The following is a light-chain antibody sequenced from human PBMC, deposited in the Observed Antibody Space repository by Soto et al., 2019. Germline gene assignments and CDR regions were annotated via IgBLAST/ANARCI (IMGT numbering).Light chain of an antibody. J-gene: IGKJ5*01. Sequence: AILMTQSPSSFSASTGDRVTITCRASQHIADYLAWYQQKKGKAPKLLIYLVSNRDSGVPDRFSGSGSGTDCTLKITRVEAEDVGLYYCMQALQNPLTFGQGTRLEIK. CDR1: QHIADY. CDR2: LVS. V-gene: IGKV1-8*01. CDR3: MQALQNPLT.